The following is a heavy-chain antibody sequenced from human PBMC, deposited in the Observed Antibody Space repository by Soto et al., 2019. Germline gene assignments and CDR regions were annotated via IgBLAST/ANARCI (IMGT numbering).Heavy chain of an antibody. V-gene: IGHV3-30-3*01. CDR2: ISYDGSNK. Sequence: GGSLRLSCAASGFTFSSYAMHWVRQAPGKGLEWVAVISYDGSNKYYADSVKGRFTISRDNSKNTLYLQMNSLRAEDTAVYYCARRLNRIAAAGTGVDYWGQGTLVTVSS. CDR1: GFTFSSYA. D-gene: IGHD6-13*01. J-gene: IGHJ4*02. CDR3: ARRLNRIAAAGTGVDY.